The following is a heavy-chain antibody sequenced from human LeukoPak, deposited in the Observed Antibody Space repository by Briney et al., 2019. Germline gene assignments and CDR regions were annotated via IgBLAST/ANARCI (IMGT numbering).Heavy chain of an antibody. CDR1: GFTFSDHY. CDR3: ARSRIDYDSSGFDY. V-gene: IGHV3-72*01. CDR2: IRNKANSYST. Sequence: PGGSLRLSCAASGFTFSDHYMDWVRQAPGKGLEWVGRIRNKANSYSTEYAASVKGRFIIPRDDSKNSLYLQMISLKTEDTAVYYCARSRIDYDSSGFDYWGQGTLVTVSS. D-gene: IGHD3-22*01. J-gene: IGHJ4*02.